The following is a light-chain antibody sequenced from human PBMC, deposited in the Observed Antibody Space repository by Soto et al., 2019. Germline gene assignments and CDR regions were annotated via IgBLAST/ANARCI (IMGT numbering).Light chain of an antibody. V-gene: IGKV3-11*01. CDR1: QSVSSD. J-gene: IGKJ5*01. CDR3: QQRSNWPPIT. CDR2: DAS. Sequence: AFTQSPANMSSFPCQTTNLSSRASQSVSSDLAWYQQKPGQAPRLLIYDASNRATGIPARFSGSGSGTDFTLTISSLEAEDFAVYYCQQRSNWPPITFGQGTRLDIK.